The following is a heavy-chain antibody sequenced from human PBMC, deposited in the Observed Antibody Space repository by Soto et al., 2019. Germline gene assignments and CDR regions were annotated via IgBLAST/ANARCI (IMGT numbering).Heavy chain of an antibody. CDR3: ARLNRDYYYYGMDV. J-gene: IGHJ6*02. Sequence: PSETLSLTCAVSGGPISSSKWWTWVRQTPGKGLEWIGKIDQNGITNYNPSLESRVTILKDNSKNQLSLKLTSVTAVDSAVYYCARLNRDYYYYGMDVWGQGATVTVS. CDR1: GGPISSSKW. CDR2: IDQNGIT. V-gene: IGHV4-4*02.